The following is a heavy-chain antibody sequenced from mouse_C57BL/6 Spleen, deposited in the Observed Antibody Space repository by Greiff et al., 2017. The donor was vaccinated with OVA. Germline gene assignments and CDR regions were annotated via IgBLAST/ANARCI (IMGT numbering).Heavy chain of an antibody. J-gene: IGHJ2*01. CDR2: IDPNSGGP. V-gene: IGHV1-72*01. CDR1: GYTFTSYW. CDR3: AREIALVADY. D-gene: IGHD1-1*01. Sequence: QVQLQQPGAELVKPGASVKLSCKASGYTFTSYWMHWVKQRPGRGLEWIGWIDPNSGGPKYNEKFKSKATLTVDKPSSTAYMQLSSLTSEDSAVYCCAREIALVADYWGQGTTLTVSS.